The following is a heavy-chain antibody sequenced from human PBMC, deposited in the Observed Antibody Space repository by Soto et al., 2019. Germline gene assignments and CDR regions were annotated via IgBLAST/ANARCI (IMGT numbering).Heavy chain of an antibody. V-gene: IGHV1-18*01. CDR3: ARDHVADYDILTGITDY. CDR1: GYTFTSYG. J-gene: IGHJ4*02. Sequence: ASVKVSCKASGYTFTSYGISWVRQAPGQGLEWMGWISAYNGNTNYAQKLQGRVTMTTDTSTSTAYMELRSLRSDDTAVYYCARDHVADYDILTGITDYWGQGTLVTVSS. D-gene: IGHD3-9*01. CDR2: ISAYNGNT.